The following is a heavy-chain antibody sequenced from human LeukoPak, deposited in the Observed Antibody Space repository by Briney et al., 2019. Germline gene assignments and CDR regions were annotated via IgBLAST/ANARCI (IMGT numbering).Heavy chain of an antibody. CDR1: GGSISSSSYY. CDR2: IYYSGST. D-gene: IGHD6-13*01. CDR3: ASDIIAAAGPGGMDV. V-gene: IGHV4-39*01. J-gene: IGHJ6*02. Sequence: SETLSLTCTVSGGSISSSSYYWGWIRQPPGKGLEWIGSIYYSGSTYYNPSLKSRVTISVDTSKNQFSLKLSSVTAADTAVYYCASDIIAAAGPGGMDVWGQGTTVTVSS.